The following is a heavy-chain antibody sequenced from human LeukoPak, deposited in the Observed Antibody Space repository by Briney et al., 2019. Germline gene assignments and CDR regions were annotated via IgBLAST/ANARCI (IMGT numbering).Heavy chain of an antibody. CDR3: ASSIAVAGTDY. CDR2: IYYSGST. Sequence: PSETLSLTCTVSGGSISSSSSYWGWIRQPPGKGLEWIGSIYYSGSTYYNPSLKSRVTISVDTSKNQFSLKLSSVTAADTAVYYCASSIAVAGTDYWGQGTLVTVSS. CDR1: GGSISSSSSY. V-gene: IGHV4-39*01. D-gene: IGHD6-19*01. J-gene: IGHJ4*02.